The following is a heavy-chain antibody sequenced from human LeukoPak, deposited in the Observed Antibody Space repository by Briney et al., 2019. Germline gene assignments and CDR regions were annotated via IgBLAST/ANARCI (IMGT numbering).Heavy chain of an antibody. D-gene: IGHD3-22*01. Sequence: SETLSLTCTVSGGSISSYYWSWIRQPPGKGLEWIGSIYHSGSTYYNPSLKSRVTISVDTSKNQFSLKLSSVTAADTAVYYCARAPYYYDSSGYPTTFDYWGQGTLVTVSS. J-gene: IGHJ4*02. CDR3: ARAPYYYDSSGYPTTFDY. CDR1: GGSISSYY. CDR2: IYHSGST. V-gene: IGHV4-38-2*02.